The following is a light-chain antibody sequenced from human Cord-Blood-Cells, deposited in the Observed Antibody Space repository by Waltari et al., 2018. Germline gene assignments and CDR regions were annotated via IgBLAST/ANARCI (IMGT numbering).Light chain of an antibody. J-gene: IGLJ2*01. V-gene: IGLV3-16*01. Sequence: SYELTQPPSVSVSLGQMARITCSGEALPKKYAYWYQQKPGQFPVLVIYKDSERPSAIPERFSGSSSGTIVTLTISGVQAEDEADYYCLSADSSGTYVVFGGGTKLTVL. CDR2: KDS. CDR3: LSADSSGTYVV. CDR1: ALPKKY.